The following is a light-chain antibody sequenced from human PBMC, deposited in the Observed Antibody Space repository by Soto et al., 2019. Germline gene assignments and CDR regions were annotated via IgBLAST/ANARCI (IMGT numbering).Light chain of an antibody. Sequence: EIVVTQSPTTLSVSPGEGATITCRAGGSSGSQLVGYQQLPGQAPRLLIYDASNRATGVPARFRGSGSGADFTLTISSLEPEDFAVYYCQQRLSWPITFGQGTRLEI. CDR1: GSSGSQ. J-gene: IGKJ5*01. CDR3: QQRLSWPIT. V-gene: IGKV3-11*01. CDR2: DAS.